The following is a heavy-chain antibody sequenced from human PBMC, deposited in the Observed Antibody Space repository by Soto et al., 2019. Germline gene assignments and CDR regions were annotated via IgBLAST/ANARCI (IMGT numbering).Heavy chain of an antibody. CDR2: IYYSGST. Sequence: PSETLSLTCTVSGGSISRYYWIWIRQPPGKGLEWIGYIYYSGSTNYNPSLKSRVTISVDTSKNQFSLKLSSVTAADTAVYYCARERGSGWYGYWGQGTLVTVSS. V-gene: IGHV4-59*01. CDR3: ARERGSGWYGY. CDR1: GGSISRYY. D-gene: IGHD6-19*01. J-gene: IGHJ4*02.